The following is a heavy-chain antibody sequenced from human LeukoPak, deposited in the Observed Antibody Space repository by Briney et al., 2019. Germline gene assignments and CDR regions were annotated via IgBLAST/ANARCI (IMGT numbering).Heavy chain of an antibody. D-gene: IGHD3-9*01. V-gene: IGHV1-18*01. Sequence: GASVKVSCKAPGYTFTSYGISWVRQAPGQGLEWMGWISAYNGNTNYAQKLQGRVTMTTDTSTSTAYMELRSLRSDDTAVYYCARDRVLRYFDWLLLGDYFDYWGQGTLVTVSS. CDR2: ISAYNGNT. J-gene: IGHJ4*02. CDR3: ARDRVLRYFDWLLLGDYFDY. CDR1: GYTFTSYG.